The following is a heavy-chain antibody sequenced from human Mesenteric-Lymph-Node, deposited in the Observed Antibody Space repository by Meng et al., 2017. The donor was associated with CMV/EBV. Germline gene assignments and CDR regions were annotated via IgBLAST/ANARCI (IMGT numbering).Heavy chain of an antibody. CDR3: ARDRGCSSTSCTTHWFDP. J-gene: IGHJ5*02. D-gene: IGHD2-2*01. CDR2: IRSKTDGGTI. Sequence: GGSLRLSCAASGFPFSHAWMNWVRQAPGQGLEWVGRIRSKTDGGTIDYAAPVKGRFTISRNDSNNTLYLQMDSLKTEDTGVYYCARDRGCSSTSCTTHWFDPWGQGTLVTVSS. V-gene: IGHV3-15*01. CDR1: GFPFSHAW.